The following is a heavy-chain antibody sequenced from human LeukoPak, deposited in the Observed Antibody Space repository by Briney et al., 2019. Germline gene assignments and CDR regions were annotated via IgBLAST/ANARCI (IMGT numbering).Heavy chain of an antibody. CDR3: ARLRYSDY. CDR1: GFSFGSNW. V-gene: IGHV3-7*03. CDR2: IKQDGSEK. Sequence: QAGGSLRLSCVASGFSFGSNWMSWVRQAPGKGLEWVANIKQDGSEKNYVDSVKARFTISRDNAKNSLYLQMNSLRAEDTAVYYCARLRYSDYWGQGTLVTVSS. D-gene: IGHD2-21*01. J-gene: IGHJ4*02.